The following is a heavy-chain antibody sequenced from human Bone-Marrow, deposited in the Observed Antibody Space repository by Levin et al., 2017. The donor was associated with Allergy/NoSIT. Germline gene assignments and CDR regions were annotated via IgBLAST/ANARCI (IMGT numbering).Heavy chain of an antibody. CDR3: ARDYYYGSGSLPRFDP. J-gene: IGHJ5*02. Sequence: GGSLRLSCAASGFTFSSHSMNWVRQAPGKGLEWVSSISSSSSYIYYADSVKGRFTISRDNAKNSLYLQMNSLRAEDTAVYYCARDYYYGSGSLPRFDPWGQGTLVTVSS. CDR1: GFTFSSHS. V-gene: IGHV3-21*01. D-gene: IGHD3-10*01. CDR2: ISSSSSYI.